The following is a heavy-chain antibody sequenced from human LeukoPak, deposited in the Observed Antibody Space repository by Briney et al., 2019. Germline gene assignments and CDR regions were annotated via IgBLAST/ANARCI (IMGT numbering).Heavy chain of an antibody. Sequence: PGGSLRLSCAASGFTFSSYAMSWVRQAPGKGLEWVSAISGSGGSTYYADSVKGRFTISRDNAKNSLYLQMNSLRAEDTAVYYCARDFNGMDVWGQGTTVTVSS. CDR1: GFTFSSYA. CDR3: ARDFNGMDV. V-gene: IGHV3-23*01. CDR2: ISGSGGST. J-gene: IGHJ6*02.